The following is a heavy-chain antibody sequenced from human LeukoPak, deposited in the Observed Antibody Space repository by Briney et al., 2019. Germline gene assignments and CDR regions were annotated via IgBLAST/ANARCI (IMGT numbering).Heavy chain of an antibody. CDR1: GGSISSSRDY. CDR2: ISYTGIT. D-gene: IGHD3-10*01. J-gene: IGHJ3*02. V-gene: IGHV4-39*01. CDR3: ARNPYYYDSGSYYNSAFDI. Sequence: SETLSLTCTVSGGSISSSRDYWDWIRQPPGKGLEWIGSISYTGITYYNPSLKSRVTISVDTSKNQFSLKLSSVTAADTAVYYCARNPYYYDSGSYYNSAFDIWGQGTLVTVPS.